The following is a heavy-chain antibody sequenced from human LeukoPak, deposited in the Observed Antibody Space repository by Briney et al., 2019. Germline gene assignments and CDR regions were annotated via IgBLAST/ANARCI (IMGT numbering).Heavy chain of an antibody. V-gene: IGHV3-64*01. CDR1: GFTFSSYA. J-gene: IGHJ6*02. Sequence: GGSLRLSCAASGFTFSSYAMHWVRQAPGKGLEYVSAISSNGGSTYYANSVKGRFTISGDNSKNTLYLQMGSLRAEDMAVYYCASLSSYSSGWYYGMDVWGQGTTVTVSS. CDR2: ISSNGGST. D-gene: IGHD6-19*01. CDR3: ASLSSYSSGWYYGMDV.